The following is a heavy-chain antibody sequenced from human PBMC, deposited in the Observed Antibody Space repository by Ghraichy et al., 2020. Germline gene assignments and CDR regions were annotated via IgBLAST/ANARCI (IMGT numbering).Heavy chain of an antibody. CDR1: GFTFSSSA. V-gene: IGHV3-23*01. J-gene: IGHJ4*02. Sequence: GGSLRLSCAASGFTFSSSAMNWVRQAPGKGLEWVSTISGGGSSSFYADSVKGRFTISRDNAKNTLYLQMNSLRAEDTAMYFCAKGYTFGSPLYYFDSWGQGTLVTVSS. D-gene: IGHD5-18*01. CDR3: AKGYTFGSPLYYFDS. CDR2: ISGGGSSS.